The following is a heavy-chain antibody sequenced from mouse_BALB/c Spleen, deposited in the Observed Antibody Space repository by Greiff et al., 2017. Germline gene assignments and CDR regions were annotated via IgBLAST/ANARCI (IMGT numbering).Heavy chain of an antibody. J-gene: IGHJ3*01. V-gene: IGHV5-6-5*01. CDR3: ARDGDYAPFAY. CDR2: ISSGGST. D-gene: IGHD2-13*01. Sequence: EVQRVESGGGLVKPGGSLKLSCAASGFTFSSYAMSWVRQTPEKRLEWVASISSGGSTYYPDSVKGRFTISRDNARNILYLQMSSLRSEDTAMYYCARDGDYAPFAYWGQGTLVTVSA. CDR1: GFTFSSYA.